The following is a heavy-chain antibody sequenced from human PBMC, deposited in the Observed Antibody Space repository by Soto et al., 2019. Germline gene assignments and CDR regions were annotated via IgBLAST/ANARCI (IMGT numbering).Heavy chain of an antibody. V-gene: IGHV3-33*01. J-gene: IGHJ5*02. CDR3: ARGDFADGTKYNCFDP. D-gene: IGHD1-26*01. Sequence: GGSLRLSCAASGFTFGSYGMHWVRQAPGKGLEWVAVIWYDGSNKYYADSVKGRFTISRDNSKNTLYLQMNSLRAEDTAVYYCARGDFADGTKYNCFDPWGQGTLVTVSS. CDR1: GFTFGSYG. CDR2: IWYDGSNK.